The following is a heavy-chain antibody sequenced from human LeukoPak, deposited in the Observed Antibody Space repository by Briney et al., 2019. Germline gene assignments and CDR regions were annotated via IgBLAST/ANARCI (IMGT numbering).Heavy chain of an antibody. CDR3: ARGMRYFDWLHHYYYMDV. CDR1: GYTFTSYY. V-gene: IGHV1-8*01. CDR2: MNPNGCNP. J-gene: IGHJ6*03. Sequence: ASVKVSCKASGYTFTSYYINWVRQATGQGLEWMGWMNPNGCNPGHPQQFQAKVTMTRNTSISTAYMELSSLRSEHTAVYYCARGMRYFDWLHHYYYMDVWGKGNTVTISS. D-gene: IGHD3-9*01.